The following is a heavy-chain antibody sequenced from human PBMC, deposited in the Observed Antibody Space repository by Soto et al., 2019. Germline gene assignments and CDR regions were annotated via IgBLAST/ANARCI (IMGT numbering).Heavy chain of an antibody. CDR1: GYTFTSYG. J-gene: IGHJ5*02. CDR3: ARGNRRHCSGGSCEFDP. Sequence: ASVKVSCKASGYTFTSYGISWVRQAPGQGLEWMGWISAYNGNTNYAQKLQGRVTMTTDTSTSTAYMELRSLRSDDTAVYYCARGNRRHCSGGSCEFDPWGQGTLVTVSS. CDR2: ISAYNGNT. D-gene: IGHD2-15*01. V-gene: IGHV1-18*01.